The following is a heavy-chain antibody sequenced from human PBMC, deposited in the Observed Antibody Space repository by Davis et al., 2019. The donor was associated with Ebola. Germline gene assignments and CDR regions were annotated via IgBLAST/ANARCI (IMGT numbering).Heavy chain of an antibody. CDR3: ARSGYTGYDPRINFDF. J-gene: IGHJ4*02. CDR2: IYYSGST. D-gene: IGHD5-12*01. V-gene: IGHV4-59*08. Sequence: MPSETLSLTCTVPGGPISSYYWSWIRQPPGKGLEWIGYIYYSGSTDYNPSLKSRVTISLDTSKNQFSLKLNSVTAADTAMYYCARSGYTGYDPRINFDFWGQGTLVTVSS. CDR1: GGPISSYY.